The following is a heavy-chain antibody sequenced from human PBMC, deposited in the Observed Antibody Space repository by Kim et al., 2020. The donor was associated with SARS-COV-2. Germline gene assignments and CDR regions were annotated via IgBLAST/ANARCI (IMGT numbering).Heavy chain of an antibody. D-gene: IGHD3-10*01. V-gene: IGHV4-59*01. Sequence: YNPSLKSRVTISVDTTKNQFSRKLSSVTAADTAVYYCARVTRESNNWFDPWGQGTLVTVSS. CDR3: ARVTRESNNWFDP. J-gene: IGHJ5*02.